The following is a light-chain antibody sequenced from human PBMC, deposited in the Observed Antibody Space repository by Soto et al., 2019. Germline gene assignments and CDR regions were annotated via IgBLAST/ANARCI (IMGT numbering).Light chain of an antibody. Sequence: GDRVTITCRASQSISSWLAWYQQKPGKAPKLLIYDASSLESGVPSRFSGSGSGTEFTLTISSLQPDDFATYYCQQYNSYPRTFGQGTKVQSK. CDR2: DAS. V-gene: IGKV1-5*01. J-gene: IGKJ1*01. CDR3: QQYNSYPRT. CDR1: QSISSW.